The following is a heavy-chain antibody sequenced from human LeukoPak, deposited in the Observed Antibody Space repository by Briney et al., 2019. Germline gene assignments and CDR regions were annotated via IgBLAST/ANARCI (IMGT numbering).Heavy chain of an antibody. CDR1: GGSISSYY. Sequence: SETLSLTCTVSGGSISSYYWSWIRQPPGKGLEWIGYIYTSGSTNYNPSLKSRVTISVDTSKNQFSLKLSSVTAADTAVYYCARDVYGSGSLDYWGQGTLVTVSS. CDR2: IYTSGST. CDR3: ARDVYGSGSLDY. V-gene: IGHV4-4*08. D-gene: IGHD3-10*01. J-gene: IGHJ4*02.